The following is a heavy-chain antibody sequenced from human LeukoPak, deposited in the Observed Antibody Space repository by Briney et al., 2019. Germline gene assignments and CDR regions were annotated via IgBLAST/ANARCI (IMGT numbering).Heavy chain of an antibody. J-gene: IGHJ4*02. V-gene: IGHV3-48*02. CDR1: GFTFSTYS. CDR3: ARVSRVSSTGYFDY. D-gene: IGHD2-8*02. Sequence: PGGSLRLSCAASGFTFSTYSMSWVRQAPGKGLEWVSYISSTSRTIYYADSVKGRFTISRDNAKTSLSLQMNSLRDEDTAVYYCARVSRVSSTGYFDYWGQGTLVTVSS. CDR2: ISSTSRTI.